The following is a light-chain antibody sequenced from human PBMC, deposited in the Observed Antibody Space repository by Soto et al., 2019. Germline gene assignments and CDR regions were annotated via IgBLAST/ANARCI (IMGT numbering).Light chain of an antibody. CDR3: QQRINWPIT. V-gene: IGKV3-11*01. J-gene: IGKJ5*01. Sequence: EIVLTQSPATLSLSPGERATLSCRASQSVSSYLAWYQQKPGQAPRLLIYDASNRATGIPARFSGSGSGTPFTLTISSLEPEDFAVYYCQQRINWPITFGQGTRLEMK. CDR2: DAS. CDR1: QSVSSY.